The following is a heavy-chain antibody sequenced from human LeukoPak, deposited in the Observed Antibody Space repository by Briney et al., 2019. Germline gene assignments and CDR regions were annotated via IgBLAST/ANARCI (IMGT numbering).Heavy chain of an antibody. J-gene: IGHJ4*02. Sequence: SQTLSLTCTVSGGSISSSDYYWSWIRQPPGKGLEWIGYIYYSGSTYYNPSLKSRVTISVDTSKNQFSLKLSSVTAADTAVYYCARFFILVTTIDYWGQGTLVTVSS. CDR3: ARFFILVTTIDY. D-gene: IGHD4-11*01. CDR2: IYYSGST. CDR1: GGSISSSDYY. V-gene: IGHV4-30-4*08.